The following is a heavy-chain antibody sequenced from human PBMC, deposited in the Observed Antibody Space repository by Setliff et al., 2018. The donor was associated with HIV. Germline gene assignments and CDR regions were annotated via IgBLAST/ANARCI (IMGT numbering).Heavy chain of an antibody. CDR1: GFTFSSYG. CDR3: AKDGLVVPTAIAYMDV. J-gene: IGHJ6*03. Sequence: GGSLRLSCAASGFTFSSYGMHWVRQAPGKGLEWVAVIWYDGSNKYYADSVTGRFTISRDNSKNTVYLQMDSLRAEDTAVYYCAKDGLVVPTAIAYMDVWGKGTTVTVSS. V-gene: IGHV3-33*06. D-gene: IGHD2-2*02. CDR2: IWYDGSNK.